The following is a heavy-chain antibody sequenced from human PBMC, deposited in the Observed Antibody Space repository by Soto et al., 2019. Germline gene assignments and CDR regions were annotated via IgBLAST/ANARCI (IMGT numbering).Heavy chain of an antibody. D-gene: IGHD6-13*01. J-gene: IGHJ1*01. V-gene: IGHV3-21*01. CDR3: ARDSHSSSWYYFQH. Sequence: GGSLRLSCAASGFTFSSYSMNWVRQAPGKGLEWVSSISSSSSYIYYADSVKGRFTISRDNAKNSLYLQMNSLRAEDTAVYYCARDSHSSSWYYFQHWGQGTLVTVSS. CDR1: GFTFSSYS. CDR2: ISSSSSYI.